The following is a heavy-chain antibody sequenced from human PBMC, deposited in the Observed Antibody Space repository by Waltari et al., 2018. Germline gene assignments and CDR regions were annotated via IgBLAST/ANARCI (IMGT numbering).Heavy chain of an antibody. CDR3: AKGHSGSFGTPSFDY. CDR2: IWYDGSKT. Sequence: QVQLAESGGGVVQPGGSLRLSCVASGFTFSSYGMHWVRQAPGKGLGWVAYIWYDGSKTYYADSVKGRFTISRDNSKNTLYLQMNSLRAEDTAVYYCAKGHSGSFGTPSFDYWGQGTLVTVSS. J-gene: IGHJ4*02. CDR1: GFTFSSYG. D-gene: IGHD1-26*01. V-gene: IGHV3-30*02.